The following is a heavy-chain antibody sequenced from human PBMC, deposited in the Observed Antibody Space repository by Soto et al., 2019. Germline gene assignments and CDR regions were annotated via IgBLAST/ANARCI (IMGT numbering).Heavy chain of an antibody. Sequence: SETLSLTCAVSGVSIHNSHSFWGWIRQPPGKGLEFIANVYYSGGAHYNPSLRSRVTLSVDSSKNQISLALTSVTAADTAVYYCARAKFESTGWHQFDIWGQGTLVTVSS. J-gene: IGHJ4*02. CDR1: GVSIHNSHSF. CDR2: VYYSGGA. CDR3: ARAKFESTGWHQFDI. D-gene: IGHD7-27*01. V-gene: IGHV4-39*01.